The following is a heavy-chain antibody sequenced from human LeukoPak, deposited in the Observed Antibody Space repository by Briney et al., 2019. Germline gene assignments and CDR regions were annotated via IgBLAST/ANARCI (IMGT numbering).Heavy chain of an antibody. CDR3: ARDFCSPSGWLLQEYSSPGCAFDI. J-gene: IGHJ3*02. D-gene: IGHD6-6*01. CDR2: IYYSGST. V-gene: IGHV4-59*01. Sequence: SETLSLTCTVSGGSISSYYWSWIRQPPGKGLEWIGYIYYSGSTNYNPSLKSRVTISVDTSKNQFSLKLSSVTAADTAVYYCARDFCSPSGWLLQEYSSPGCAFDIWGQGTMVTVSS. CDR1: GGSISSYY.